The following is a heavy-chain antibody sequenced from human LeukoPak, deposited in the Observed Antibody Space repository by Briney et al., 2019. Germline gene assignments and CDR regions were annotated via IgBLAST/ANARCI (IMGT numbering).Heavy chain of an antibody. V-gene: IGHV3-11*01. CDR1: GFTFSDYY. D-gene: IGHD2/OR15-2a*01. CDR3: GRDFRDRSMPLDY. CDR2: ISRSAIST. J-gene: IGHJ4*02. Sequence: GGSLRLSCAASGFTFSDYYMSWIRQAPGKGLEWLSYISRSAISTHYADSVKGRFTISRDNAKNSLYLQMNSLRAEDTAVYYCGRDFRDRSMPLDYWGQGTLVTVSS.